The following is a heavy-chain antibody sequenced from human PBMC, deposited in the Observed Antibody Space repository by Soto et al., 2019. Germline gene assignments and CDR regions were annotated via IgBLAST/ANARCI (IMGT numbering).Heavy chain of an antibody. CDR2: ISGSGGST. J-gene: IGHJ4*02. D-gene: IGHD6-13*01. Sequence: EVQLLESGGGLVQPGGSLRLSCAASGFTFSNYAVTWVRQAPGKGLEWVSTISGSGGSTYYEDSVKGRFTISRDNSKNTLYLQMNSLRAEDTAVYYCAKDQGSSWYEIDYWGQGTLVTFSS. CDR1: GFTFSNYA. V-gene: IGHV3-23*01. CDR3: AKDQGSSWYEIDY.